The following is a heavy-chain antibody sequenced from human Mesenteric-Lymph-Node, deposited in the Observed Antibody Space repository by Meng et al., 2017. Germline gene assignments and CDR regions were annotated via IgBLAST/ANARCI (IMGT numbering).Heavy chain of an antibody. J-gene: IGHJ4*02. D-gene: IGHD6-19*01. CDR2: IYYSGST. Sequence: QVQMRESGTGPVNDPQELCLTCCVPGGSIGRWHVFWSLICQPQGKGLEWIGYIYYSGSTYYNPSLRSRITISVDTSKNQFYLRLRSVTAADTAVYYCARGSKRYSSGWYNYWGQGTLVTVSS. CDR3: ARGSKRYSSGWYNY. V-gene: IGHV4-30-4*01. CDR1: GGSIGRWHVF.